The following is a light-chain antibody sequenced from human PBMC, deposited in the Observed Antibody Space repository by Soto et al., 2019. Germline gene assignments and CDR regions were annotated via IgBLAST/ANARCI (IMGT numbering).Light chain of an antibody. V-gene: IGKV3-20*01. J-gene: IGKJ1*01. CDR1: QGVSSAY. Sequence: ESGLTQSPGTLSLSPGERATLSCRASQGVSSAYLAWYQQKRGRGPRLLIHGACIRATDIPERFSGSGSWTGFTLPIRRLEPGEFAVYYCQQYAGWWTFGQVTKVAIK. CDR2: GAC. CDR3: QQYAGWWT.